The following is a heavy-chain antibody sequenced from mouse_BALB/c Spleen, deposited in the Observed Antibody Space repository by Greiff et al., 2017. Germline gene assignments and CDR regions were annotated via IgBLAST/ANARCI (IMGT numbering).Heavy chain of an antibody. CDR1: GYTFTSYW. Sequence: VQLKQPGAELVRPGASVKLSCKASGYTFTSYWINWVKQRPGQGLEWIGNIYPSDSYTNYNQKFKDKATLTVDNSSSPAYMQLSSPTSEDSAVYDGTKYDRDYYAMDNWGQGTSGTVSA. V-gene: IGHV1-69*02. D-gene: IGHD2-14*01. CDR2: IYPSDSYT. J-gene: IGHJ4*01. CDR3: TKYDRDYYAMDN.